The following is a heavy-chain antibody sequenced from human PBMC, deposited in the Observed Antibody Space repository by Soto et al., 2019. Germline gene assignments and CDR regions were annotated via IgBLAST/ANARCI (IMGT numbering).Heavy chain of an antibody. D-gene: IGHD2-15*01. J-gene: IGHJ5*02. CDR3: AKDRRVAYCSGGICYSPAS. Sequence: EVQLWESGGGLVQPGGSLRLSCAVSGFTFSSHVMSWVRQAPGKGLEWVSAISGTGGTYYADSVKGRFTISRDNSKNALYLQMNNLREEDTAVYYCAKDRRVAYCSGGICYSPASWGQGTLVIVSS. CDR1: GFTFSSHV. V-gene: IGHV3-23*01. CDR2: ISGTGGT.